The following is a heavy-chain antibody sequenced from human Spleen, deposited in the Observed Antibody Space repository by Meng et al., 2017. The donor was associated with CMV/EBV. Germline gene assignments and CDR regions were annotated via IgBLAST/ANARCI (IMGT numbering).Heavy chain of an antibody. CDR2: MSYDGTKI. Sequence: GESLKISCVASGFSFSTYAMYWVRQAPGKGLEWVALMSYDGTKIFYADSVKGRFTISRDNPKNTLYLQMNSLRAEDTAVYYCARDDNWGPDYWGQGTLVTVSS. J-gene: IGHJ4*02. V-gene: IGHV3-30-3*01. D-gene: IGHD7-27*01. CDR3: ARDDNWGPDY. CDR1: GFSFSTYA.